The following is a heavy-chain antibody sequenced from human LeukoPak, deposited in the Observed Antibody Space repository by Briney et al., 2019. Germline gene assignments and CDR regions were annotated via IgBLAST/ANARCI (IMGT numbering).Heavy chain of an antibody. D-gene: IGHD5-18*01. J-gene: IGHJ4*02. CDR1: GYTFTSYG. CDR3: ARRLRNTAPYYFDY. V-gene: IGHV1-18*01. Sequence: ASVKVSCKASGYTFTSYGISWARQAPGQGLEWMGWTSAYNGNTNYAQKLQGRVTMTTDTSTSTAYMELRSLRSDDTAVYYCARRLRNTAPYYFDYWGQGTLVTVSS. CDR2: TSAYNGNT.